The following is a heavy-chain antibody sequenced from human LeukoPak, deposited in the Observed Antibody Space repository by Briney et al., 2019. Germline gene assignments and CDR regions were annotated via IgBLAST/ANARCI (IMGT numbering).Heavy chain of an antibody. Sequence: SETLSLTCAVYGGSFSGYYWSWIRQPPGKGLEWIGEINHSGSTNYNPSLKSRVTISVDTSKNQFSLKLSSVTAADTAVYYCARYSSSWSNPPLSMDVWGQGTTVTVSS. D-gene: IGHD6-13*01. CDR1: GGSFSGYY. CDR3: ARYSSSWSNPPLSMDV. CDR2: INHSGST. V-gene: IGHV4-34*01. J-gene: IGHJ6*02.